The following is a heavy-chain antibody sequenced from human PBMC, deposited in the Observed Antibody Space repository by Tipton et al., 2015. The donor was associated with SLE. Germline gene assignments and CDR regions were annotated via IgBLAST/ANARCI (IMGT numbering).Heavy chain of an antibody. Sequence: QLVQSGAEVKKPGSSVKVSCKASGGTFSTYTISWVRQAPGQGLEWMGIINPSGGSTSYAQKFQGRVTMTRDTSTSTVYMELSSLRSEDTAVYYCAGGGGWFPFDYWGQGTLVTVSS. CDR1: GGTFSTYT. V-gene: IGHV1-46*01. CDR2: INPSGGST. J-gene: IGHJ4*02. CDR3: AGGGGWFPFDY. D-gene: IGHD6-19*01.